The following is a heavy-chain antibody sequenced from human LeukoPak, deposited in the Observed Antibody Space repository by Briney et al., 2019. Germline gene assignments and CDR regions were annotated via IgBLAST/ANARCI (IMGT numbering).Heavy chain of an antibody. CDR3: ARAYYDFWSGYPI. D-gene: IGHD3-3*01. CDR1: GFTFSSYA. V-gene: IGHV3-30-3*01. J-gene: IGHJ3*02. CDR2: ISYDGSNK. Sequence: GGSLRLPCAASGFTFSSYAMHWVRQAPGKGLEWVAVISYDGSNKYYADSVKGRFTISRDNSKNTLYLQMNSLRAEDTAVYYCARAYYDFWSGYPIWGQGTMVTVSS.